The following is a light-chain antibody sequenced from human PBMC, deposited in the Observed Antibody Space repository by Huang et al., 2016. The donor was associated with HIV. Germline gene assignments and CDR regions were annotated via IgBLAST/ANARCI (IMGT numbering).Light chain of an antibody. J-gene: IGKJ5*01. Sequence: DIQMTQSPPSLSASVGDSVTISCRASQNVNTYLKWYQQKPGQAPRLLFFAASRLRSGVPSRFSCSGSVTEFTLTISSLQLEDFATYYCQQRFSTTITFGQGTRLDIK. CDR1: QNVNTY. CDR2: AAS. CDR3: QQRFSTTIT. V-gene: IGKV1-39*01.